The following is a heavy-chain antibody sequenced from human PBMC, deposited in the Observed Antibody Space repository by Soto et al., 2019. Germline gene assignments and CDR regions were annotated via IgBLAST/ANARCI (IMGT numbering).Heavy chain of an antibody. Sequence: ASVKVSCKASGYTFTSYGISWVRQAPGQGLEWMGWINPNSGSTNYAQKLQGWVTMTRDTSISTAYMELSRLGSDDTAVYYCARSGGSYYDSSGYSIHHAFDIWGQGTMVTVSS. J-gene: IGHJ3*02. CDR1: GYTFTSYG. CDR2: INPNSGST. D-gene: IGHD3-22*01. CDR3: ARSGGSYYDSSGYSIHHAFDI. V-gene: IGHV1-2*04.